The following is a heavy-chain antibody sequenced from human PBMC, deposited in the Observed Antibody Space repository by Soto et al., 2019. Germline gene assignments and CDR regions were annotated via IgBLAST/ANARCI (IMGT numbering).Heavy chain of an antibody. CDR2: ISGSAGTT. D-gene: IGHD2-15*01. CDR1: AFTFSNYA. CDR3: AKGTEVVAAVWHAFDI. Sequence: EGQLLESGGGLIQPGGSLRLSCADSAFTFSNYAMGWVRQAPGKGLEWVSSISGSAGTTYYADSMKGRLTISRDNSKDTLYLQLSSLIADDTAIYYCAKGTEVVAAVWHAFDICAQIQMLAVSS. J-gene: IGHJ3*02. V-gene: IGHV3-23*01.